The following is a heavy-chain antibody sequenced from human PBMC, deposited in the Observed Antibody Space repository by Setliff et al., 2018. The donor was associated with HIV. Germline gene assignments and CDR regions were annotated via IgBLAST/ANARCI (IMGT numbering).Heavy chain of an antibody. CDR3: ARGPTTSWYYFDY. D-gene: IGHD2-2*01. Sequence: PSETLSLTCAVYGGSFSGYYWSWIRQPPGKGLEWIGEINHSGSTNYNPSLKSRVTISVDTSKNQFSLKLSPVTAADTAVYYCARGPTTSWYYFDYWGQGTLVTVSS. CDR2: INHSGST. V-gene: IGHV4-34*01. CDR1: GGSFSGYY. J-gene: IGHJ4*02.